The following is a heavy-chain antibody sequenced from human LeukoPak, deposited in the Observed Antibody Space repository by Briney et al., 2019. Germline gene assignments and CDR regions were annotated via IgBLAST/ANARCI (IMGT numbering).Heavy chain of an antibody. V-gene: IGHV3-21*01. CDR1: GFTFISHC. Sequence: GVSLRLSCAASGFTFISHCMTWVRQAPGKGLEWVSSISISSSYIYYADSVKGRFTISRDNRKNSIYLQMNSLRAEDTAVYYCARDEYGRSSRDGAFDMWGQGTMVTVSS. CDR2: ISISSSYI. J-gene: IGHJ3*02. D-gene: IGHD4/OR15-4a*01. CDR3: ARDEYGRSSRDGAFDM.